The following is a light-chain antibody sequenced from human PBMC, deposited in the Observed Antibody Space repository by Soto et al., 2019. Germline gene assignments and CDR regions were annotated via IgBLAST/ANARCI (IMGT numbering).Light chain of an antibody. Sequence: EGDITQSPATLSVSPGERATLSCKASQSVTTNMAWYQQKPGQAPRLLIYGASTRATGIPARFSGSGSGTDFTLTISSLQSEDFAVYYCQQYNNWPPWTFGQGTKVDI. CDR1: QSVTTN. J-gene: IGKJ1*01. CDR2: GAS. CDR3: QQYNNWPPWT. V-gene: IGKV3-15*01.